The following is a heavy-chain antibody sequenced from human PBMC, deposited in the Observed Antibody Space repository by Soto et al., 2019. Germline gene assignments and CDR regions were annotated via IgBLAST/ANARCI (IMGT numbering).Heavy chain of an antibody. J-gene: IGHJ4*02. V-gene: IGHV1-24*01. CDR3: AKGIVNYYGSGDPGSSGLFDY. CDR2: FDPEDGET. CDR1: GYTLTELS. Sequence: ASVKVSCKVSGYTLTELSMHWVRQAPGKGLEWMGGFDPEDGETIYAQKFQGRVTMTEDTSTDTAYMELSSLRSEDTAVYYCAKGIVNYYGSGDPGSSGLFDYWGQGTLVTVSS. D-gene: IGHD3-10*01.